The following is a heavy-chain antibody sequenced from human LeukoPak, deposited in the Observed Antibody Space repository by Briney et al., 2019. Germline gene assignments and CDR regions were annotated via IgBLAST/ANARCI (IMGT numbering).Heavy chain of an antibody. Sequence: GRSLRLSCAASGFSFSTYGVRWVRQAPGKGLEWVAVISFDGSDQYYVDSVKGRFTVSRDNSKNTLYLQMNSLRAEDTAVYYCAKLGCSSTRCYINYWGQGTLVTVSS. CDR3: AKLGCSSTRCYINY. J-gene: IGHJ4*02. V-gene: IGHV3-30*18. D-gene: IGHD2-2*01. CDR1: GFSFSTYG. CDR2: ISFDGSDQ.